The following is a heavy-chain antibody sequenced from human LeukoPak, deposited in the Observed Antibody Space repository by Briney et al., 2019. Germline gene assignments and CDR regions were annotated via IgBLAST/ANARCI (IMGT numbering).Heavy chain of an antibody. Sequence: SVKVSCKASGGTFISYAISWVRQAPGQGLEWMGGIIPIFGTANYAQKFQGRVTITADESTSTAYMELSSLRSEDTAVYYCARKGGYYSNDAFDIWGQGTMVTVSS. CDR3: ARKGGYYSNDAFDI. J-gene: IGHJ3*02. CDR1: GGTFISYA. V-gene: IGHV1-69*01. CDR2: IIPIFGTA. D-gene: IGHD3-22*01.